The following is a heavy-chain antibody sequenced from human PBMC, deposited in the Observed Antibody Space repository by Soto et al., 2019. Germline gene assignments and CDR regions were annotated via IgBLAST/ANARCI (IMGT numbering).Heavy chain of an antibody. D-gene: IGHD1-26*01. CDR3: ARDHSGSYSLNYSYGMDV. V-gene: IGHV3-49*04. J-gene: IGHJ6*02. CDR2: IRSKGYGGTT. Sequence: EVQLVESGGGLVQPGRSLRLSCTTSGFNFGEYSMSWVRQAPGKGLEWVGFIRSKGYGGTTEYAASVKGRFTISSDDSKSIAYLLMNSLKTEDTAVYYCARDHSGSYSLNYSYGMDVWGQGTTVTVSS. CDR1: GFNFGEYS.